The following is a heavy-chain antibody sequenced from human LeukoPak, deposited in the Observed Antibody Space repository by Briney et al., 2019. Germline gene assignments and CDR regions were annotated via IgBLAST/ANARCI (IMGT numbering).Heavy chain of an antibody. CDR1: GFTFSSYA. CDR3: AKGGNSGSYYELYYYYMDV. CDR2: ISGSGGST. J-gene: IGHJ6*03. V-gene: IGHV3-23*01. Sequence: PGGSLRLSCAASGFTFSSYAMSWVRQAPGKGLEWVSAISGSGGSTYYADSVKGRFTISRDNSKNTLYLQMNSLRAEDTAVYYCAKGGNSGSYYELYYYYMDVWGKGTTVTVSS. D-gene: IGHD1-26*01.